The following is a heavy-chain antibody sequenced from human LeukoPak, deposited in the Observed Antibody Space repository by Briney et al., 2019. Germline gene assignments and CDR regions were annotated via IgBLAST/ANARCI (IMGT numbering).Heavy chain of an antibody. Sequence: PGGSLRLSCAASGFTFSSYWMHWVRHAPGKGLVWVSRINSDGSSTSYADSVKGRFTISRDNAKNTLCLQMNSLRAEDTAVYYCARDSVVRKGLYWGQGTLVTVSS. CDR2: INSDGSST. CDR1: GFTFSSYW. V-gene: IGHV3-74*01. D-gene: IGHD4-23*01. CDR3: ARDSVVRKGLY. J-gene: IGHJ4*02.